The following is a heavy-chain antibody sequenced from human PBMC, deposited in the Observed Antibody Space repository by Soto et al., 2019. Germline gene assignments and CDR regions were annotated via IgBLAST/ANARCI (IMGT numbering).Heavy chain of an antibody. CDR2: MNTNTNST. CDR3: AREVVEVVETTSLWFDP. V-gene: IGHV1-8*01. CDR1: GYTFTTHD. D-gene: IGHD2-15*01. J-gene: IGHJ5*02. Sequence: QVQLVQSGAEAKRPGASVKVSCKASGYTFTTHDIHWVRQAPGQGLEWMGWMNTNTNSTDCAQKFQGRVTLTWNTSISTAYLGLRRLKFDDTAVYYCAREVVEVVETTSLWFDPWGQGTLVTVSS.